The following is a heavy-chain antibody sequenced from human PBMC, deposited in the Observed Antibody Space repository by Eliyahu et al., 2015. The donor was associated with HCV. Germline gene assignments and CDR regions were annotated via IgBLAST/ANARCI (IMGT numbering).Heavy chain of an antibody. CDR1: GFPFSSXW. CDR2: INSDGSST. V-gene: IGHV3-74*01. D-gene: IGHD3-9*01. CDR3: ARGGSYYDILTGYRPFDY. Sequence: EVQLVESGGGLVQPGGSLRLSCAXSGFPFSSXWMHWVRQAPGKGLVWVXRINSDGSSTSYADSVKGRFTISRDNAKNTLYLQMNSLRAEDTAVYYCARGGSYYDILTGYRPFDYWGQGTLVTVSS. J-gene: IGHJ4*02.